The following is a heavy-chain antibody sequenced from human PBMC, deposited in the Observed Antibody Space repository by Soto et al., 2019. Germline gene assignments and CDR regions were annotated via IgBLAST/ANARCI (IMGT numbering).Heavy chain of an antibody. J-gene: IGHJ6*02. Sequence: SGKVSCTASGYPFTSYDIDWGRQSAGQGLEWMGWMNPDSGNTGYAQKFQCRVTMTRNTSISTAYMELSSLRSEDTAVYYCARVALPQSTRAYSPKKIHYGMDVCGQRTTVPVSS. CDR3: ARVALPQSTRAYSPKKIHYGMDV. CDR1: GYPFTSYD. V-gene: IGHV1-8*01. D-gene: IGHD5-18*01. CDR2: MNPDSGNT.